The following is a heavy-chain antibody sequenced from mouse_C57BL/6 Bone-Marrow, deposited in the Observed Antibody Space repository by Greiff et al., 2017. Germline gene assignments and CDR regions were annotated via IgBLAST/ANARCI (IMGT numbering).Heavy chain of an antibody. CDR3: ARGNYVFYAMDY. V-gene: IGHV1-63*01. CDR2: IYPGGGYT. J-gene: IGHJ4*01. Sequence: VQLQESGAELVRPGTSVKMSCKASGYTFTNYWIGWAKQRPGHGLEWIGDIYPGGGYTNYNEKFKGKATLTADKSSSTAYMPVSSLTSEDSAIYYCARGNYVFYAMDYWGQGTSVTVSS. D-gene: IGHD2-1*01. CDR1: GYTFTNYW.